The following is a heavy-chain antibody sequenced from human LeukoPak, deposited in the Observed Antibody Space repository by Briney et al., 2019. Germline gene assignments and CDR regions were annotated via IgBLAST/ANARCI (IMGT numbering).Heavy chain of an antibody. CDR3: ARARYFDY. CDR1: GFTFSSYG. Sequence: GGSLRLSCAASGFTFSSYGMHWVRQAPGKGLEWVAVISYDGSNKYYADSVKGRFIISRDNSKNTVYLQMNSLRAEDTAVYYCARARYFDYWGQGTLVTVSS. V-gene: IGHV3-30*03. CDR2: ISYDGSNK. J-gene: IGHJ4*02.